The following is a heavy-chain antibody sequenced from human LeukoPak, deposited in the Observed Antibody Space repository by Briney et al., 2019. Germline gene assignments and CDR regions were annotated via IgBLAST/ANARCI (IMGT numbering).Heavy chain of an antibody. CDR1: GFTFSSYA. Sequence: GGSLRLSCAASGFTFSSYAMHWVRQAPGKGLEWVAVISYDGSNKYYADSVKGRFTISRGNSKNTLYLQMNSLRAEDTAVYYCARDGTSTTVTTGTYFDYWGQGTLVTVSS. D-gene: IGHD4-17*01. CDR2: ISYDGSNK. V-gene: IGHV3-30*04. J-gene: IGHJ4*02. CDR3: ARDGTSTTVTTGTYFDY.